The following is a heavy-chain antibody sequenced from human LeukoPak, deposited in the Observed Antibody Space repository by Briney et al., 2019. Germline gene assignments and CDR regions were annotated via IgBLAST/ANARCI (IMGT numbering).Heavy chain of an antibody. J-gene: IGHJ4*02. Sequence: TGGSLRLSCAASGFTFSSYSMNWVRQAPGKGLEWVSSISSSSSSYIYYADSVKGRFTISRDNAKNSLYLQMNSLRAEDTAVYYCARDSSHDYSNYVLCFDYWGQGTLVTVSS. D-gene: IGHD4-11*01. V-gene: IGHV3-21*01. CDR3: ARDSSHDYSNYVLCFDY. CDR1: GFTFSSYS. CDR2: ISSSSSSYI.